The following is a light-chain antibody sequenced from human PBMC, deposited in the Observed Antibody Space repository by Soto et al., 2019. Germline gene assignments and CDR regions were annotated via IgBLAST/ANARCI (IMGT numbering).Light chain of an antibody. J-gene: IGLJ1*01. CDR2: DVS. Sequence: QSVLTQPASVSGSPGQSITISCTGTSSDVGGYNYVSWYQQHPGKAPKLMIYDVSNRPSGVSNRFSGSKSGNTASLTISGLQAEDEADSYCSSYTSSSTLFYVFGTGTKVNVL. V-gene: IGLV2-14*01. CDR3: SSYTSSSTLFYV. CDR1: SSDVGGYNY.